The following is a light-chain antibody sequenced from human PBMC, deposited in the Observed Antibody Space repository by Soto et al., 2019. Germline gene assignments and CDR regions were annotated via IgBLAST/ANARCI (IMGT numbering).Light chain of an antibody. CDR2: DNQ. J-gene: IGLJ2*01. V-gene: IGLV1-51*01. CDR3: GTWDSSLTIGVI. Sequence: QSVLTHPPSVSSAPGQKVSISCPGSSSNVGKNFVSWYQHVPGKAPKLLIYDNQKRPSGIPDRFSASKSGTLATLDITGLQTGDEADYYCGTWDSSLTIGVIFGGGTQLTVL. CDR1: SSNVGKNF.